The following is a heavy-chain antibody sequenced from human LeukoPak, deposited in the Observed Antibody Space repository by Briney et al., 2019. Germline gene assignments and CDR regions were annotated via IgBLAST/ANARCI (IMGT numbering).Heavy chain of an antibody. CDR1: GFNFDNYY. J-gene: IGHJ4*02. V-gene: IGHV3-7*04. CDR3: VRDGSGSDFSLDY. Sequence: GGSLRLSCVGSGFNFDNYYMSWVRQAPGKGLEWVADIRHDGSDVYNVDSVRGRFTISRDNAKNSVFLQMNSLKDEDTAVYYCVRDGSGSDFSLDYWGQGTLVTVS. CDR2: IRHDGSDV. D-gene: IGHD3-10*01.